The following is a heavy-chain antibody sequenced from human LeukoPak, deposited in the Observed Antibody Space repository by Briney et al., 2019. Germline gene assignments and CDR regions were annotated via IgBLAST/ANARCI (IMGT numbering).Heavy chain of an antibody. CDR3: ASLAVAGLSEGY. D-gene: IGHD6-19*01. J-gene: IGHJ4*02. CDR2: IYYSGST. V-gene: IGHV4-39*01. CDR1: GGSISSGDYY. Sequence: LETLSLTCTVSGGSISSGDYYWSWIRQPPGKGLEWIASIYYSGSTYYNPSLKSRVTISVDTSRNQFSLKLSSVTAADTAVYYCASLAVAGLSEGYWGQGTLVIVSS.